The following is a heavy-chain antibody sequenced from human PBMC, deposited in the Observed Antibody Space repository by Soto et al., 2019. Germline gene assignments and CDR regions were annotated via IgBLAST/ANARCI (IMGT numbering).Heavy chain of an antibody. CDR2: IYSGGNT. CDR1: GFTVSSNY. D-gene: IGHD2-15*01. CDR3: ARVREDIVVVVAATRRYYYYGMDV. V-gene: IGHV3-53*01. Sequence: GGSLRLSCAASGFTVSSNYMTWVRQAPGKGLEWVSAIYSGGNTYYADSVKGRFTISRDNSKNTLYLQMNSLRAEDTAVYYCARVREDIVVVVAATRRYYYYGMDVWGQGTTVTVSS. J-gene: IGHJ6*02.